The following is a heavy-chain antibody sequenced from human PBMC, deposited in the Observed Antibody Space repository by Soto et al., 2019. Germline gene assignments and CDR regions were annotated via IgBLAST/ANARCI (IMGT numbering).Heavy chain of an antibody. V-gene: IGHV4-34*01. CDR3: ARDKITGLFDY. CDR1: GGSFSGYY. D-gene: IGHD2-8*02. CDR2: INHSGST. J-gene: IGHJ4*02. Sequence: SETQSLTCTVYGGSFSGYYLTWIRQPPGTGLEWIGEINHSGSTNYNPSLKSRVTISVDTSKNQFSLKLTSVTAADTAVYYCARDKITGLFDYWGQGTLVTVSS.